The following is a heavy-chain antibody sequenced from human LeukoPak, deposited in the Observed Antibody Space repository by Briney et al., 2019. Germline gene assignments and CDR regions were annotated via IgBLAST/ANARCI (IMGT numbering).Heavy chain of an antibody. CDR3: ARGLFEYSSSPTFDS. D-gene: IGHD6-6*01. V-gene: IGHV1-69*05. J-gene: IGHJ4*02. CDR2: IIPIFGTA. Sequence: SVKVSCKASGGTFSSYAISWVRQAPGQGLEWMGGIIPIFGTANYAQKFQGRVTITTDESTSTAYMELSSLRSEDTAVYYCARGLFEYSSSPTFDSWGQGTLVTVSS. CDR1: GGTFSSYA.